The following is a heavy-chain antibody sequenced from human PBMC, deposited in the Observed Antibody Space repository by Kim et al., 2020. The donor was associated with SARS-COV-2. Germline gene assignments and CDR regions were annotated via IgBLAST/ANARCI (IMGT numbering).Heavy chain of an antibody. CDR2: IWYDGSNK. V-gene: IGHV3-33*06. CDR3: AKAHAYSSGWYYFDY. D-gene: IGHD6-19*01. J-gene: IGHJ4*02. Sequence: GGSLRLSCAASGFTFSSYAMHWVRQAPGKGLEWVAVIWYDGSNKYYADSVKGRFTISRDNSKNTLYLQMNSLRAEDTAVYYCAKAHAYSSGWYYFDYWGQGTLVTVSS. CDR1: GFTFSSYA.